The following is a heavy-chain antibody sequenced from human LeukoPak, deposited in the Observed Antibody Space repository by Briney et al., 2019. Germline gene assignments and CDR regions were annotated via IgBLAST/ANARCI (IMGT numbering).Heavy chain of an antibody. V-gene: IGHV1-24*01. J-gene: IGHJ4*02. CDR1: GYTLTELS. D-gene: IGHD2-15*01. CDR3: ATARGYCSGGSCFYYFDY. CDR2: FDPEDGET. Sequence: ASVKVSCKVSGYTLTELSMHWVRQAPGKGLEWMGGFDPEDGETIYAQKFQGRVTMTEDTSTDTAYMELNSLRSEDTAVYYCATARGYCSGGSCFYYFDYWGQGTLVTVSS.